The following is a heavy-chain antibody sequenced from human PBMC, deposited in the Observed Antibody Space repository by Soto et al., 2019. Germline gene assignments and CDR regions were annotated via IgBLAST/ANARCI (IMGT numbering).Heavy chain of an antibody. J-gene: IGHJ4*02. V-gene: IGHV4-4*07. CDR1: GGSISRNY. Sequence: NLSLTCSVFGGSISRNYWSWIRQPAGKGLEWIGRIYKNGTTDYNPSLESRVTMSVDPSKNRISLKLSSATAADTAIYYCARGLYCGDECYFAYWGQGILVTVSS. D-gene: IGHD2-21*01. CDR2: IYKNGTT. CDR3: ARGLYCGDECYFAY.